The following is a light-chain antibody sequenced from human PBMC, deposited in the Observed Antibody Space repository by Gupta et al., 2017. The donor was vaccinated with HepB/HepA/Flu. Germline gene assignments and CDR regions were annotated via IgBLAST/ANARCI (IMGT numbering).Light chain of an antibody. J-gene: IGLJ3*02. Sequence: QSALTQPPSASGSPGPSVTISCSGSSNDIGHYKFVSWYQHHPGKAPRLIIFEVSERPSGVPDRFSGSKSGNTASLTVSGLQAEDEAHYYCSSFAASKNSGVFGGGTKLTVL. V-gene: IGLV2-8*01. CDR3: SSFAASKNSGV. CDR1: SNDIGHYKF. CDR2: EVS.